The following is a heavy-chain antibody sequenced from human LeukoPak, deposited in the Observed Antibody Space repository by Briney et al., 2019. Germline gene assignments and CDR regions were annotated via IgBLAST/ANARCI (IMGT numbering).Heavy chain of an antibody. Sequence: PGGSLKLSCAASGITLSNYGMSWVRQAPGKGLEWVAGISDSGGRTNYADSVKGRFTISRDNPKNTLYLQMNSLRVEETAVYFCAKRGVVIRVILVGFHKEANYFDSWGQGALVTVSS. D-gene: IGHD3-22*01. CDR3: AKRGVVIRVILVGFHKEANYFDS. CDR1: GITLSNYG. J-gene: IGHJ4*02. V-gene: IGHV3-23*01. CDR2: ISDSGGRT.